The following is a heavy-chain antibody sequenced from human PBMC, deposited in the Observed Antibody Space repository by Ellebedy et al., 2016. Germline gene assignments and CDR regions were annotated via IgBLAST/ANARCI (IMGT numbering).Heavy chain of an antibody. CDR2: MNPNSGNT. CDR1: GYTFTSYD. CDR3: ARNYGGNEGTIHY. D-gene: IGHD4-23*01. Sequence: ASVKVSXXASGYTFTSYDINWVRQATGQGLEWMGWMNPNSGNTGYAQKFQGRVTITADESTSTAYMELSSLRSEDTAVYYCARNYGGNEGTIHYWGQGTLVTVSS. V-gene: IGHV1-8*01. J-gene: IGHJ4*02.